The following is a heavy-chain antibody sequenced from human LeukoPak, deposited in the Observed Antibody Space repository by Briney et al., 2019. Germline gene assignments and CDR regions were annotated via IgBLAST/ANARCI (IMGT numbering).Heavy chain of an antibody. Sequence: SETLSLTCAVYGGSFSGYYWSWIRQPPGKGLEWIGEINHSGSTYYNPSLKSRVTISVDTSKNQFSLKLSSVTAADTAAYYCARQLGYCSSTSCYADKVDYWGQGTLVTVSS. CDR2: INHSGST. CDR3: ARQLGYCSSTSCYADKVDY. D-gene: IGHD2-2*01. V-gene: IGHV4-34*01. CDR1: GGSFSGYY. J-gene: IGHJ4*02.